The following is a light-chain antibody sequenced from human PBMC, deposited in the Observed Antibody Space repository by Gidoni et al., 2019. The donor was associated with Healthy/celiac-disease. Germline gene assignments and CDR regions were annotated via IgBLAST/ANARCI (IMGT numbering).Light chain of an antibody. CDR2: KDS. CDR1: KLGDKY. V-gene: IGLV3-1*01. Sequence: SYELTQPPSVSVSPGQTASITCSGDKLGDKYACWYKKKPGQSPVLVIYKDSKRPSGITERFSGSNSGNTATLTISGTQAMDEADYYCQAWDSSTVVFGGGTKLTVL. J-gene: IGLJ2*01. CDR3: QAWDSSTVV.